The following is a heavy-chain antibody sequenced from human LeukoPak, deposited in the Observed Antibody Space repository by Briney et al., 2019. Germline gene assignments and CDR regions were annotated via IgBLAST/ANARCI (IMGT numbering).Heavy chain of an antibody. Sequence: PGGSLRLSCAASGFTFSTYAMHWVRQAPGEGLEWVAVISYDGGDKYYADSVKGRFTISRDNSKNTLYLQMNSLRAEDTAVYYCAKDYDSSGYYYGDYWGQGTLVTVSS. CDR2: ISYDGGDK. D-gene: IGHD3-22*01. J-gene: IGHJ4*02. V-gene: IGHV3-30*04. CDR3: AKDYDSSGYYYGDY. CDR1: GFTFSTYA.